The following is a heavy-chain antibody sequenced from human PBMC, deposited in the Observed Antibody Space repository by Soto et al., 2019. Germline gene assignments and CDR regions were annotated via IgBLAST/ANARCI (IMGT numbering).Heavy chain of an antibody. V-gene: IGHV3-13*05. CDR1: GFTFRNYD. J-gene: IGHJ6*02. Sequence: EVQLVESGGGLVQPGGSLRLSCEASGFTFRNYDMHWVRQGTGKGLEWVSGISAAGDPDYADSVEGRFTISRENAQNSFFLQMSSLRVGDTAVYYCDRTDRDFYGLDVWGQGTTVIVSS. CDR2: ISAAGDP. CDR3: DRTDRDFYGLDV.